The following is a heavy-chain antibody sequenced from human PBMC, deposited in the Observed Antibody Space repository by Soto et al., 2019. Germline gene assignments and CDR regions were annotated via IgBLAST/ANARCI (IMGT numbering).Heavy chain of an antibody. D-gene: IGHD3-9*01. CDR2: IYWDDDK. CDR3: ARYDYSDIFRLFDY. CDR1: GFSLSTLGVG. V-gene: IGHV2-5*02. J-gene: IGHJ4*02. Sequence: QITLKESGPTLVKPTQTLTLTCTFSGFSLSTLGVGVGWIRQPPGKALEWLTLIYWDDDKRYSPSLQSRLTIIKDSSKNQVVLTMTTMDTVDTPTYPCARYDYSDIFRLFDYWGQGTLVTVSS.